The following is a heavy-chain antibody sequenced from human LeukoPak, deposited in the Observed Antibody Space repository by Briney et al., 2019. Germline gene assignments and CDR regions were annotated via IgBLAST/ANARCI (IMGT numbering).Heavy chain of an antibody. J-gene: IGHJ4*02. D-gene: IGHD5-18*01. Sequence: PSETLSLTCAVYGGSFSGYYWSWIRQPPGKGLEWIGEINHSGSTNYNPSLKSRVTISVDTSKNQFSLKLSSVTAADTAVYYCARGRAWIQLWSSTFDYWGQGTLVTVSS. CDR2: INHSGST. CDR3: ARGRAWIQLWSSTFDY. V-gene: IGHV4-34*01. CDR1: GGSFSGYY.